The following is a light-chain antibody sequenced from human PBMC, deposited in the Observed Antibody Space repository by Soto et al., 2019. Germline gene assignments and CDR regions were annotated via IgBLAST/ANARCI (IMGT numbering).Light chain of an antibody. Sequence: EFVLTQSPATLSLSPGERATLSCRSSQSVSSYLAWYQQKPGQAPRPLIYDASNRATGIPARFSGSGSGTDFTLTISSLEPEDFAVYYCQQRSNWLWTFGQGTKVDIK. V-gene: IGKV3-11*01. CDR2: DAS. J-gene: IGKJ1*01. CDR3: QQRSNWLWT. CDR1: QSVSSY.